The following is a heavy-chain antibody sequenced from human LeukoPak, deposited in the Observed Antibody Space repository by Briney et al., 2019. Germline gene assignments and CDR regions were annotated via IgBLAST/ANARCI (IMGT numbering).Heavy chain of an antibody. J-gene: IGHJ4*02. CDR3: ARGVQSYSGSYDY. D-gene: IGHD1-26*01. V-gene: IGHV1-69*02. CDR2: IIPILGIA. CDR1: GGTFSSYT. Sequence: SVKVSCXASGGTFSSYTISWVRQAPGQGLEWMGRIIPILGIANYAQKFQGRVTITADKSTSTAYMELSSLRSEDTAVYYCARGVQSYSGSYDYWGQGTLVTVSS.